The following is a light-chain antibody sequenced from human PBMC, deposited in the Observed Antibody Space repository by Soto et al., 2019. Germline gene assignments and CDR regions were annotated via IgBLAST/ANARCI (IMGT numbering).Light chain of an antibody. J-gene: IGKJ1*01. CDR1: QSVSSN. Sequence: EIVMTQSPATLSVSPGERATLSCRASQSVSSNLAWYQQKPGQAPRLLIYGASTRATGIPARFSGSWSGTEFTLTISSLQSAEFAVYYCQQYNNWPPLTFGQGTKVEIK. CDR3: QQYNNWPPLT. V-gene: IGKV3-15*01. CDR2: GAS.